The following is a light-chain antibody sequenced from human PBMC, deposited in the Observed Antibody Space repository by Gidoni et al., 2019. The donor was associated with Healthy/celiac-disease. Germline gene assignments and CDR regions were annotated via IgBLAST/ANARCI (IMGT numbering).Light chain of an antibody. Sequence: ELVLTQSPATLSLSPGERATLSCRASQGGSSYLAWYQQKPGQAPRLLIYDASNRATGIPARFSGCGYGTDFTLTISSLEPEDFAVYYCQQRSNWPPGFTFDPGTKVDIK. V-gene: IGKV3-11*01. J-gene: IGKJ3*01. CDR2: DAS. CDR3: QQRSNWPPGFT. CDR1: QGGSSY.